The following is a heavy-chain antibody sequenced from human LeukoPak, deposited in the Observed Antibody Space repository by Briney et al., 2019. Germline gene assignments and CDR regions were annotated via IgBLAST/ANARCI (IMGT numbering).Heavy chain of an antibody. D-gene: IGHD6-6*01. CDR3: ARDLQYSSSPELHY. CDR2: IIPIFGTA. Sequence: ASVKVSCKASGGTFSSYAISWVRQAPGQGLEWMGRIIPIFGTANYAQKFQGRVTITTDESTSTAYMELSSLRSEDTAVYYCARDLQYSSSPELHYWGQGTLVTVSS. CDR1: GGTFSSYA. J-gene: IGHJ4*02. V-gene: IGHV1-69*05.